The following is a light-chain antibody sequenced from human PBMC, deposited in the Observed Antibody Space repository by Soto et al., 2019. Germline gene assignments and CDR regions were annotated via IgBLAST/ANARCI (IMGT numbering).Light chain of an antibody. V-gene: IGKV2-28*01. CDR3: MQALQTPIT. CDR1: QSLLHSNGYKY. Sequence: DIVMTQSPLSLPVTPGEPSSISCRSIQSLLHSNGYKYLDWYLTQPGQSTQIMIYLGYNRASGVPDRLSGSGSGTDFTLKISRVEAEEVGVYYGMQALQTPITFGQGTRLEIK. CDR2: LGY. J-gene: IGKJ5*01.